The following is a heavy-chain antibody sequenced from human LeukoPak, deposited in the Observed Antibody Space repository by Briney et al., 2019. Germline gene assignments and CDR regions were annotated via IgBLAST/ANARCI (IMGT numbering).Heavy chain of an antibody. V-gene: IGHV3-74*01. J-gene: IGHJ3*02. CDR1: GFTFSNYW. CDR2: INTDGSTT. CDR3: ARGTPSRAFDI. Sequence: GGSLRLSCAASGFTFSNYWMHWVRQGPGKGLVWVSRINTDGSTTNYADSVKGRFTISRDNAKNTLYLQMNSLRAEDTAVYYCARGTPSRAFDIWGQGTMVTVSS.